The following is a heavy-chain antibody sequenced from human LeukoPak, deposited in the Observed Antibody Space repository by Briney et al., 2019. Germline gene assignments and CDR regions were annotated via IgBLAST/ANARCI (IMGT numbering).Heavy chain of an antibody. D-gene: IGHD2-2*01. CDR3: AREALIVVVPAAMNY. J-gene: IGHJ4*02. Sequence: GASVKVSCKASGYTFTDYYMHWVRQAPGQGLEWMGWINPNSGGTNYAQKFQGRVTMTRDTSISTAYMELSRLRSDDTAVYYCAREALIVVVPAAMNYWGQGTLVTVSS. CDR1: GYTFTDYY. V-gene: IGHV1-2*02. CDR2: INPNSGGT.